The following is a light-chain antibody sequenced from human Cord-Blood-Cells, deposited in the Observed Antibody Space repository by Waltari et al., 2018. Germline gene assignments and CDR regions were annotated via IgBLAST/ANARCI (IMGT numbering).Light chain of an antibody. V-gene: IGKV2-30*01. Sequence: VVMTQSPLSLPVTLGQPASISCRSSQSLVYSDGNTYLNWFQQRPGQSPRRLISKVSNRDSGVPDRFSGSWSGTDFTLKISRVEAEDVGVYYCMQGTHWLPYTFGQGTKLEIK. CDR3: MQGTHWLPYT. J-gene: IGKJ2*01. CDR2: KVS. CDR1: QSLVYSDGNTY.